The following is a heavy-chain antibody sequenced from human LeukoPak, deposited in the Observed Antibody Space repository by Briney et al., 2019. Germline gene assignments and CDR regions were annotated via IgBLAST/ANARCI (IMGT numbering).Heavy chain of an antibody. Sequence: PSETLSLTCTVSGGSISSSSYYWGWIRQPPGKGLEWIGSIYYSGSTYYNPSLKSRVTISVDTSKNQFYLKLSSVTAADTAVYYCARHSRRWLQGWFDYWGQGTLVTVSS. CDR2: IYYSGST. CDR3: ARHSRRWLQGWFDY. D-gene: IGHD5-24*01. V-gene: IGHV4-39*01. J-gene: IGHJ4*02. CDR1: GGSISSSSYY.